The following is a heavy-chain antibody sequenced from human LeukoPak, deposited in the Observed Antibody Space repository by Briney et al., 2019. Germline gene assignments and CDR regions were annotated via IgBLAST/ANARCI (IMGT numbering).Heavy chain of an antibody. Sequence: ASVNVSCKASGYTFNGYAINWMRQAPGQGFEWLGWIDPNTENPTYHQGFTGRFVFSLDTSLSTVYLAIYSLKAENTAVFFCVRDWFTDGASTLDIWGQGTTVA. J-gene: IGHJ3*02. V-gene: IGHV7-4-1*01. CDR3: VRDWFTDGASTLDI. CDR2: IDPNTENP. CDR1: GYTFNGYA. D-gene: IGHD3-16*01.